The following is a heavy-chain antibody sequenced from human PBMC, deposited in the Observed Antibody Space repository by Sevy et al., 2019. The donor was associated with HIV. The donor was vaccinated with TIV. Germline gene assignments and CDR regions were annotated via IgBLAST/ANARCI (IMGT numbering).Heavy chain of an antibody. J-gene: IGHJ6*02. CDR1: GYTLTELS. CDR3: ATVSDFWSGYYPPGMDV. CDR2: FDPEDGET. V-gene: IGHV1-24*01. D-gene: IGHD3-3*01. Sequence: ASVKVSCKVSGYTLTELSMQWVRQAPGKGLEWMGGFDPEDGETIYAQKFQGRVTMTEDTSTDTAYMELSSLRSEDTAVYYCATVSDFWSGYYPPGMDVWGQGTTVTVSS.